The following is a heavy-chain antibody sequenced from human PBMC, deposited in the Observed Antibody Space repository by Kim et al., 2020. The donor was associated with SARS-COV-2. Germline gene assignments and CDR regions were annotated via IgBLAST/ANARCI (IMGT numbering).Heavy chain of an antibody. D-gene: IGHD2-15*01. J-gene: IGHJ4*02. CDR2: IKESESEK. CDR3: TRGGSFGSLDY. V-gene: IGHV3-7*03. CDR1: GFDLTNYW. Sequence: GGSLRLSCAASGFDLTNYWMSWVRQAPGKGLEWVANIKESESEKDSVDSVRGRFTISRDSAKNLLHLQMNSLRVEDTAIYYCTRGGSFGSLDYWGRGTLV.